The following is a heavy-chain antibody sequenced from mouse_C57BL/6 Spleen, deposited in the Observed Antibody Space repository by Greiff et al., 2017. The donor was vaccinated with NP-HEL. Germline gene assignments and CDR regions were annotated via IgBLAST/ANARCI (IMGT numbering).Heavy chain of an antibody. J-gene: IGHJ3*01. CDR2: INPNNGGT. CDR1: GYTFTDYN. CDR3: ARGEDYDVGAWFAY. V-gene: IGHV1-18*01. Sequence: VQLQQSGPELVKPGASVKIPCKASGYTFTDYNMDWVKQSHGKSLEWIGDINPNNGGTIYNQKFKGKATLTVDKSSSTAYMELRSLTSEDTAVYYGARGEDYDVGAWFAYWGQGTLVTVSA. D-gene: IGHD2-4*01.